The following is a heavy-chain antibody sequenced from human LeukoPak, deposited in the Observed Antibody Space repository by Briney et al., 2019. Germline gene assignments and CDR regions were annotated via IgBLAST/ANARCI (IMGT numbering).Heavy chain of an antibody. Sequence: GGSLRLSCAASGFTFNNFAMSWVHQAPGKGLEWVSDISGSGANTDYADSVKGRFTISRDKSKNILSLQMNSLRVEDTAVYYCVKVGRQYPQRGDNWFDPWGQGTFVTVSS. CDR1: GFTFNNFA. J-gene: IGHJ5*02. CDR2: ISGSGANT. D-gene: IGHD2-2*01. V-gene: IGHV3-23*01. CDR3: VKVGRQYPQRGDNWFDP.